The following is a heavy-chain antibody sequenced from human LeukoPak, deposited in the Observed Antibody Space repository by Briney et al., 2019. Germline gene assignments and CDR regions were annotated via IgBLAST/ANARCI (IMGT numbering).Heavy chain of an antibody. CDR3: AKADIVVVSQNAFDV. CDR2: ISGSGGST. D-gene: IGHD2-21*01. J-gene: IGHJ3*01. V-gene: IGHV3-23*01. Sequence: GGSLRLSCAASGFTFSSYAMSWVRQAPGKGLEWVSAISGSGGSTYYADSVKGRFTISRDNSKNTLYLQMNSLRAGDTALYYCAKADIVVVSQNAFDVWGQGTMVTVSS. CDR1: GFTFSSYA.